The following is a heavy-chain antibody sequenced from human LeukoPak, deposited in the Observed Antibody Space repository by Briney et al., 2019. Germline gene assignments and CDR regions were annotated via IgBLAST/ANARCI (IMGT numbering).Heavy chain of an antibody. V-gene: IGHV6-1*01. CDR1: GDSVSSNSAA. CDR3: AREKDLPPDYGDYTPNYYYGMDV. Sequence: SQTLSLTCAISGDSVSSNSAAWNWIRQSPSRGLEWLGRTYYRSKWYNDYAVSVKSRITINPNTSKNQFSLQLNSVTPEDTAVYYCAREKDLPPDYGDYTPNYYYGMDVWGQGTTVTVSS. D-gene: IGHD4-17*01. J-gene: IGHJ6*02. CDR2: TYYRSKWYN.